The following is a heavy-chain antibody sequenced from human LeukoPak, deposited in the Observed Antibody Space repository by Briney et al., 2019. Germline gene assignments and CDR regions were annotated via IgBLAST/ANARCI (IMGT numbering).Heavy chain of an antibody. CDR3: ARSNPPNYDYVWGSYRYYWFDP. Sequence: ASVKVSCKASGYTFTSYYMHWVRQAPGQGLEWMGIINPSGGSTSYARKFQGRVTMTRDTSTSTVYMELSSLRSEDTAVYYCARSNPPNYDYVWGSYRYYWFDPWGQGTLVTVSS. D-gene: IGHD3-16*02. J-gene: IGHJ5*02. CDR2: INPSGGST. CDR1: GYTFTSYY. V-gene: IGHV1-46*01.